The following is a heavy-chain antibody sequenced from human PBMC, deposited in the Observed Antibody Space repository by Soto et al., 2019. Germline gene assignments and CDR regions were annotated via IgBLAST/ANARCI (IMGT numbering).Heavy chain of an antibody. CDR3: ARDHEYSDGSSGFDY. Sequence: TLPLPCAFCGFSWCSCGFSLSWNRQPPWKGLEWIGYIYHSGSTYYNPSLKSRVTISVDRSKNQFSLKLSSVTAADTAVYYCARDHEYSDGSSGFDYCGDGTLGTVSS. J-gene: IGHJ4*01. CDR2: IYHSGST. D-gene: IGHD5-18*01. V-gene: IGHV4-30-2*01. CDR1: GFSWCSCGFS.